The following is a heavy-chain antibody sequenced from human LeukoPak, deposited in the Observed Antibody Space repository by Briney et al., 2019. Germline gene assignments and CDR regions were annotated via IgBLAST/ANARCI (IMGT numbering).Heavy chain of an antibody. CDR3: AKNLGAAAAGRHY. Sequence: GGSLRLSCAVPGVTFSGSAIHWVRRASGKGLEWVGRIKNKGNSYATAYAASVKGRFTISRDDTKNTAYLQMNSLKTEDTAVYYCAKNLGAAAAGRHYWGQGTLVTVSS. D-gene: IGHD6-13*01. CDR1: GVTFSGSA. CDR2: IKNKGNSYAT. V-gene: IGHV3-73*01. J-gene: IGHJ4*02.